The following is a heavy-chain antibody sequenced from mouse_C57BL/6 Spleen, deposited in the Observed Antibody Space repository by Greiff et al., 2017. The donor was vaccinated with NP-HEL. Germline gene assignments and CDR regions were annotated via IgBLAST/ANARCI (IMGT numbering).Heavy chain of an antibody. Sequence: VQLQQSVAELVRPGASVSLTCTVSGFNIKNTYMHWVKQRPEQGLEWIGRIDRANGTTKYAPKFQGKATITADTSSTTAYLQLSSLTSEDTAIYYCAFYYRSAWFAYWGQGTLVTVSA. V-gene: IGHV14-3*01. CDR2: IDRANGTT. J-gene: IGHJ3*01. CDR1: GFNIKNTY. D-gene: IGHD2-12*01. CDR3: AFYYRSAWFAY.